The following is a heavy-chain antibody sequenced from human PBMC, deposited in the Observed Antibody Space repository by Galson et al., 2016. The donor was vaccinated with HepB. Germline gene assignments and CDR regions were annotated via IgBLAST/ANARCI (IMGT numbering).Heavy chain of an antibody. D-gene: IGHD6-19*01. CDR3: ARDAVAVAGTPHFYFYGMDV. CDR1: GGTFSSYA. V-gene: IGHV1-69*04. CDR2: IVPILGMS. Sequence: SVKVSCKASGGTFSSYAFSWVRQAPGQGLEWMGRIVPILGMSNYAQKFQGRVTITAANSTSTVYMELSSLRSEDTAVYYCARDAVAVAGTPHFYFYGMDVWGQGTTVTVSS. J-gene: IGHJ6*02.